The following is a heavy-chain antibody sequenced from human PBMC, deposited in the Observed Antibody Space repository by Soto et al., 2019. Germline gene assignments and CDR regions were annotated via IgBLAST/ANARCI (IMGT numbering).Heavy chain of an antibody. CDR3: AKRGSGSYYDY. V-gene: IGHV3-23*01. J-gene: IGHJ4*02. D-gene: IGHD3-10*01. CDR1: GFTFISYA. CDR2: ISGSGGST. Sequence: GGSLRLSCAASGFTFISYAMSWVRQAPGKGLEWVSVISGSGGSTYYADSVKGRFTISRDNSKNTLYLQMNSLRAEDTAVYYCAKRGSGSYYDYWGQGTLVTVSS.